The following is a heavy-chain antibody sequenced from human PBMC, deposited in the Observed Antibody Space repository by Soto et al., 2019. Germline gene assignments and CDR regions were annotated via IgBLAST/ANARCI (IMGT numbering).Heavy chain of an antibody. CDR2: ISYDGSNK. CDR3: AKVTARHYYGMDV. V-gene: IGHV3-30*18. J-gene: IGHJ6*02. D-gene: IGHD5-18*01. Sequence: XGSLRLSCAAAGFTFSSYGMHWVRQAPGKGLEWVAVISYDGSNKYYADSVKGRFTISRDNSKNTLYLQMNSLRAEDTAVYYCAKVTARHYYGMDVWGQGTTFTVSS. CDR1: GFTFSSYG.